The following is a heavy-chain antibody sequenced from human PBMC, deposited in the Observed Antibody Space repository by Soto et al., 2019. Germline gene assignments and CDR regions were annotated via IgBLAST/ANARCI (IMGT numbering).Heavy chain of an antibody. CDR1: GFIFSDYA. Sequence: QVQLVESGGGVVQPGRSLRLSCAASGFIFSDYAMHWVRQAPGKGLQGVAVISYGGDNKYYADSVRGRFTISRDNLKNTLDLQMNSMTPEDTAVYHCAKARHSTSWYGLEADFWGQGTLVTVS. D-gene: IGHD6-13*01. CDR2: ISYGGDNK. V-gene: IGHV3-30-3*01. CDR3: AKARHSTSWYGLEADF. J-gene: IGHJ4*02.